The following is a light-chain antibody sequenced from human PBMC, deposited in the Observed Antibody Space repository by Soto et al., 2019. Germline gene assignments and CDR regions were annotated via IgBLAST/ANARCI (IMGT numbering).Light chain of an antibody. J-gene: IGLJ1*01. CDR3: GTWDSSLSANV. CDR2: ENN. V-gene: IGLV1-51*02. Sequence: QSVLTQPPSVSAAPGQKVTISCSGSSSNIGNNYVPWYQQLPGTAPKLLIYENNKRPSGIPDRFSGSKSGTSATLGITGLQTGDEADYYCGTWDSSLSANVFGTGTKVTVL. CDR1: SSNIGNNY.